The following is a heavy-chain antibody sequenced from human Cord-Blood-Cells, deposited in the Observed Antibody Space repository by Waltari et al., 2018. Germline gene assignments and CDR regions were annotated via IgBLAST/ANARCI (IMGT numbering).Heavy chain of an antibody. CDR3: ARDSKDYYDSSGYRTFDD. CDR1: GGTFSSYA. D-gene: IGHD3-22*01. CDR2: IIPIFGTA. J-gene: IGHJ4*02. V-gene: IGHV1-69*01. Sequence: QVQLVQSGAEVKKPGSSVKVSCKASGGTFSSYAISWVRQAPGQGLEWMEVIIPIFGTANYAQELQGRVTITADESTSTAYMELSSLRSEDTAVYYCARDSKDYYDSSGYRTFDDWGQGTLVTVSS.